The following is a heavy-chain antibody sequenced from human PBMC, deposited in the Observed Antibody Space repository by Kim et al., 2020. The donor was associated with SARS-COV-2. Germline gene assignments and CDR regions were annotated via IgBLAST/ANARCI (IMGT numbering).Heavy chain of an antibody. CDR3: ARAESITMVRGYGMDV. Sequence: SVKGRFTISRDNAKNSLYLQMNSLRAEDTAVYYCARAESITMVRGYGMDVWGQGTTVTVSS. V-gene: IGHV3-21*01. D-gene: IGHD3-10*01. J-gene: IGHJ6*02.